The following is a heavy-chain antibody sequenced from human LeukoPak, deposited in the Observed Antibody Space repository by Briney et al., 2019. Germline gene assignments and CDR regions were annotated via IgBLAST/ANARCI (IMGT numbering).Heavy chain of an antibody. J-gene: IGHJ5*02. CDR3: AKANGIAAAAHRGWFDP. CDR2: ISGNGASI. Sequence: PGGSLRLSCAASGFTFSDYGMIWVRQAPGRGLEWVSFISGNGASIYTADAVKDRFIISRDNSKNTLFLQMDSLTAEDTAVYFCAKANGIAAAAHRGWFDPWGQGTLVTVSS. CDR1: GFTFSDYG. V-gene: IGHV3-23*01. D-gene: IGHD6-13*01.